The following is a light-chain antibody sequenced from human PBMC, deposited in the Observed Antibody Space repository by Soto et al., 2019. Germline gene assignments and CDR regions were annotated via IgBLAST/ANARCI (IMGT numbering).Light chain of an antibody. CDR3: QHYNNWPPWT. CDR1: QSVSSN. CDR2: GAS. J-gene: IGKJ1*01. V-gene: IGKV3-15*01. Sequence: EIVMTQSPATLSVSPGERATLSCGASQSVSSNLAWYQQKPGQAPRLLIYGASTRATGIPARFSGSGSGTEFTLTISSLQSEDFAAYYCQHYNNWPPWTFGQGTKVDIK.